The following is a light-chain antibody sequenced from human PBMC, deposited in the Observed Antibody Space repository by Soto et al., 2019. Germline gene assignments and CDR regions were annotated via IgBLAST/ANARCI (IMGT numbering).Light chain of an antibody. J-gene: IGKJ1*01. Sequence: EIVLTQSPGTLSLSPGERTTLSCRASQSVNSSYLAWYQQKPGQAPRLLIYGASSRATGILDRFSGSGSGTDFTFTFSRLEPEDFAVYYCQQYGSSPGTFGQGTKVDIK. CDR1: QSVNSSY. V-gene: IGKV3-20*01. CDR2: GAS. CDR3: QQYGSSPGT.